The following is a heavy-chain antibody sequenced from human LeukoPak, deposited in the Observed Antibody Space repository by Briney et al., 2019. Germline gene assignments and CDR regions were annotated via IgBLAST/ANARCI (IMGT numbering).Heavy chain of an antibody. V-gene: IGHV3-23*01. Sequence: GGSLRLSCAASGFTFSTYAMTWVRQAPGKGLEWVSAISGSGGNTYYANSVKGRFTISRDNSMNTLYLQMNSLRAEDTAIYYCAKDSLPTSGCRGYFDYWGQGTLVTASS. CDR1: GFTFSTYA. CDR2: ISGSGGNT. CDR3: AKDSLPTSGCRGYFDY. D-gene: IGHD6-25*01. J-gene: IGHJ4*02.